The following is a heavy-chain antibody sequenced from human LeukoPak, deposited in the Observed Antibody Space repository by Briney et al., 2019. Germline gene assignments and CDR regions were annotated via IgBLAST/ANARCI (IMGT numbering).Heavy chain of an antibody. CDR2: INQSGTT. CDR1: GGSFSGYY. D-gene: IGHD6-19*01. V-gene: IGHV4-34*01. J-gene: IGHJ4*02. CDR3: ARGRVGRRDSSGWYKAPFDY. Sequence: SETLSLTCADHGGSFSGYYWSWIRQPPGKGLEWIGEINQSGTTNYNPSLMSRVMRSVDTSKNQFSLKVSSVTAADTAVYYCARGRVGRRDSSGWYKAPFDYWGQGTLVTVSS.